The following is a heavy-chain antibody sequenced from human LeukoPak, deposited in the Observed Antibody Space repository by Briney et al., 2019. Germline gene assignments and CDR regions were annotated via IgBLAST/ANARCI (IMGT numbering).Heavy chain of an antibody. CDR1: GGSFSGYH. CDR3: SRRRYSSGWYYFDY. Sequence: SETLSLTCAVYGGSFSGYHWGWIRQPPGKGLEWIGDIYYSGSTYYNPSLKSRVTISVDTSKNQFSLKLSSVTAADTAVYHCSRRRYSSGWYYFDYWGQGTLVTVSS. J-gene: IGHJ4*02. CDR2: IYYSGST. V-gene: IGHV4-34*01. D-gene: IGHD6-19*01.